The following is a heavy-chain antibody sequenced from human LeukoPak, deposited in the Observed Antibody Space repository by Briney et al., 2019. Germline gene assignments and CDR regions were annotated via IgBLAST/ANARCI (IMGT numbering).Heavy chain of an antibody. CDR2: INHSGST. Sequence: PSETLSLTCAVYGGSFSGYYWSWLRQPPGKGLEWIGEINHSGSTNYNPSLKSRVTISVDTSKNQFSLKLSSVTAADTAVYYCARGDSGDWFDPWGQGTLVTVSS. V-gene: IGHV4-34*01. J-gene: IGHJ5*02. CDR3: ARGDSGDWFDP. D-gene: IGHD2-15*01. CDR1: GGSFSGYY.